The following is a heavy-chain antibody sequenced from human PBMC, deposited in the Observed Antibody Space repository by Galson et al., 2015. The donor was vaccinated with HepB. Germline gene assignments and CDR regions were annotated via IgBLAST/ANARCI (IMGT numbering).Heavy chain of an antibody. V-gene: IGHV1-69*13. CDR2: IIPIFGTA. CDR1: GGTFSSYA. J-gene: IGHJ4*02. CDR3: ARGHTAMVDDFDY. D-gene: IGHD5-18*01. Sequence: SVKVSCKASGGTFSSYAISWVRQAPGQGLEWMGGIIPIFGTANCAQKFQGRVTITADESTSTAYMELSSLRSEDTAVYYCARGHTAMVDDFDYWGQGTLVTVSS.